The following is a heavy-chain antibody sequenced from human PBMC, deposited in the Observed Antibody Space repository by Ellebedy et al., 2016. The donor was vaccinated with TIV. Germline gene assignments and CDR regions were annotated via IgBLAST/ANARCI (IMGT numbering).Heavy chain of an antibody. CDR1: GGSISSYY. Sequence: MPSETLSLTCTVSGGSISSYYWSWIRQPPGKGLEWIGYIYYSGSTNYNPSLKSRVTISVDTSKNQFSLKLSSVTAADTAVYYCAREATGDYGDSWFDPWGQGTLVTVSS. D-gene: IGHD4-17*01. CDR3: AREATGDYGDSWFDP. V-gene: IGHV4-59*12. CDR2: IYYSGST. J-gene: IGHJ5*02.